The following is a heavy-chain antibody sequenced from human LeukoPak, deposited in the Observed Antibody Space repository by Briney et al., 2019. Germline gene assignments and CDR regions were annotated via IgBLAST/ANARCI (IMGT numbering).Heavy chain of an antibody. CDR3: AKEGRSSTSPNLGAFDI. D-gene: IGHD2-2*01. CDR2: IRYDGSNK. CDR1: GFTFSSYG. J-gene: IGHJ3*02. V-gene: IGHV3-30*02. Sequence: GGSLRLSCAASGFTFSSYGMHWVRQAPGKGLEWVAFIRYDGSNKYYADSVKGRFTISRDNSKNTLYLQMNSLRAEDTAVYYCAKEGRSSTSPNLGAFDIWGQGTMVTVSS.